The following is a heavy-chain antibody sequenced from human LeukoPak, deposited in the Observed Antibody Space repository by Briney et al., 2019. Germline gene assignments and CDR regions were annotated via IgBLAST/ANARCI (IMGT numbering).Heavy chain of an antibody. CDR1: GFTFSSYT. Sequence: GGSLRLSCAASGFTFSSYTMNWVRQAPGKGLEWVSYISSSSSTIYYTDSVKGRFTISRDNARNSLYLQMNSLRAEDTAVYYCAQGQITRSDRVDYWGQGTLATVSS. D-gene: IGHD3-16*01. J-gene: IGHJ4*02. V-gene: IGHV3-48*01. CDR2: ISSSSSTI. CDR3: AQGQITRSDRVDY.